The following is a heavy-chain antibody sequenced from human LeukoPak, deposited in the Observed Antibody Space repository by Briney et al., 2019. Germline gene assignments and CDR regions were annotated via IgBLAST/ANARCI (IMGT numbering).Heavy chain of an antibody. D-gene: IGHD6-13*01. J-gene: IGHJ3*02. V-gene: IGHV3-66*01. CDR1: GFTVRSNY. Sequence: GGSLRLSCAASGFTVRSNYMSWVRQAPGEGVEGVSGIYSGWGTYYADSVKGRFTIYRDNSKNTVYLQTDSLRAEGTAVDHCAQRGHYIYSRRSIHAFDIWGQGTMVTVSS. CDR3: AQRGHYIYSRRSIHAFDI. CDR2: IYSGWGT.